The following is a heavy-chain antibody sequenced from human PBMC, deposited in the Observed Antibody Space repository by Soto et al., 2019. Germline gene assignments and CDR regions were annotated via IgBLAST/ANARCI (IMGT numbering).Heavy chain of an antibody. CDR3: AREDYYDSSGYYGY. Sequence: SETLSLTCAVSGGSISSGGYSWSWIRQPPGKGLEWIGYIYHSGSTYYNPSLKSRVTISVDRSKNQFSLKLSSVTAEDTAVYYCAREDYYDSSGYYGYWGQGTLVTVSS. J-gene: IGHJ4*02. D-gene: IGHD3-22*01. CDR2: IYHSGST. CDR1: GGSISSGGYS. V-gene: IGHV4-30-2*01.